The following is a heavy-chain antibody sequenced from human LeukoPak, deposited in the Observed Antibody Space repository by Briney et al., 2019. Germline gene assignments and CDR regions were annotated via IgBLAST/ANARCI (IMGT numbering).Heavy chain of an antibody. D-gene: IGHD5-24*01. J-gene: IGHJ5*02. Sequence: PSVKVSCKASGRTFSSFAISWVRQAPGQGLEWMGGILPIFGTANYAQKFQGRATITADESTSTAYMELSSLRSEDTAVYYCARDGWRRDGYNSGDWFDPWGQGTLVTVSS. V-gene: IGHV1-69*01. CDR3: ARDGWRRDGYNSGDWFDP. CDR1: GRTFSSFA. CDR2: ILPIFGTA.